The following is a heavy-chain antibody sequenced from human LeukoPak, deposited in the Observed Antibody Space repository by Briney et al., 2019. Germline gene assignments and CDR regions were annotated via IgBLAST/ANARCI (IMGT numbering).Heavy chain of an antibody. J-gene: IGHJ1*01. CDR1: GGSFSGYY. D-gene: IGHD3-9*01. V-gene: IGHV4-34*01. CDR3: ARHSSYYDILTGYYPAEYFQH. Sequence: SETLSLTCAVYGGSFSGYYWSWIRQPPGKGLEWIGEINHSGSTNYNPSLKSRVTISVDTSKNQFSLKLSSVTAADTAVYYCARHSSYYDILTGYYPAEYFQHWGQGTLVTVSS. CDR2: INHSGST.